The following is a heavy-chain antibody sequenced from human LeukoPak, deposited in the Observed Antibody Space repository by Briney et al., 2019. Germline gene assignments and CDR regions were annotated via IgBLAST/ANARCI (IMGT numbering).Heavy chain of an antibody. V-gene: IGHV4-34*01. D-gene: IGHD2-15*01. CDR1: GVSFSGYY. J-gene: IGHJ4*02. Sequence: SETLSLTCAVYGVSFSGYYWSWIRQPPGKGLEWIGKINHSGSTNYNPSLKSRITRAVDTSTNQCSLKLSSVTAADTAVYYCARSGVEVAATNRTYYFDYGGQGTLVTVSS. CDR2: INHSGST. CDR3: ARSGVEVAATNRTYYFDY.